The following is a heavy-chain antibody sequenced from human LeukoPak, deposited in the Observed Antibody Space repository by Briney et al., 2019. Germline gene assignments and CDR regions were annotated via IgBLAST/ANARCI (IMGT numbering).Heavy chain of an antibody. V-gene: IGHV1-2*02. Sequence: ALVKVSCKASGYTFTGYYMHWVRQAPGQGLEWMGWINPNSGGTNYAQKFQGRVTMTRDTSISTAYMELSRLRSDDTAVYYCARPYCNGGSCHDYFDYWGQGTLVSVSS. CDR2: INPNSGGT. CDR1: GYTFTGYY. CDR3: ARPYCNGGSCHDYFDY. J-gene: IGHJ4*02. D-gene: IGHD2-15*01.